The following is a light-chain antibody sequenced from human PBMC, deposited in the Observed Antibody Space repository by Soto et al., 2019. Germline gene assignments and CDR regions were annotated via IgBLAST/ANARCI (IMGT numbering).Light chain of an antibody. Sequence: EIVLTQSPATLSLSPGERATLSCRASQSVSSYLAWYQQKPGQAPRLLIYDASNRATGIPARFSGSGSGTDFTITISSLEPADFAVYYCQPRSNWPRTFGQGTTLEIK. CDR1: QSVSSY. J-gene: IGKJ2*01. V-gene: IGKV3-11*01. CDR2: DAS. CDR3: QPRSNWPRT.